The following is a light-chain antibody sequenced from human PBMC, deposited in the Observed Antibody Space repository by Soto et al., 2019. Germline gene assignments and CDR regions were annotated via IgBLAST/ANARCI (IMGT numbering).Light chain of an antibody. CDR3: QQYGSTPLT. CDR1: QSVSRNY. Sequence: EIGLTQSPGTLSLSPGGRATLSCRASQSVSRNYVAWYQQKPGPAPRLLIYGATSRASGIPDRVSGSGSGADFTLSITSMEPEDCALYYCQQYGSTPLTFGGGTKVEIK. CDR2: GAT. J-gene: IGKJ4*01. V-gene: IGKV3-20*01.